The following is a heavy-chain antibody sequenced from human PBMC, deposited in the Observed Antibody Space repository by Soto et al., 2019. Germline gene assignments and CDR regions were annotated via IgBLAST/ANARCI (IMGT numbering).Heavy chain of an antibody. J-gene: IGHJ5*02. D-gene: IGHD2-15*01. CDR3: AGLGMVAAHREFDP. Sequence: QVQLQESGQGLVKPSGTLSLTCAVSSGTISSSNWWTWVRQPPGKGLEWIGEINQSGSPNYNPSLRSRVTISVDKAKSPFFLKLSSVTAADTAIYYCAGLGMVAAHREFDPWGQGTLVTVSS. CDR2: INQSGSP. V-gene: IGHV4-4*02. CDR1: SGTISSSNW.